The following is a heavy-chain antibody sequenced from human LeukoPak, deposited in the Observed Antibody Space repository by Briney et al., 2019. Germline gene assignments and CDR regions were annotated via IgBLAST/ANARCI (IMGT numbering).Heavy chain of an antibody. V-gene: IGHV1-24*01. CDR1: GYTLTELS. J-gene: IGHJ6*02. Sequence: ASVKVSCKVSGYTLTELSMHWVRQAPGKGLEWMGGLDPEDGETIYAQKFQGRVTMTEDTSTDTAYMELSSLRSEDTAVYYCATAIVATIATYYYYGMDVWGQGTTVTVSS. CDR2: LDPEDGET. CDR3: ATAIVATIATYYYYGMDV. D-gene: IGHD5-12*01.